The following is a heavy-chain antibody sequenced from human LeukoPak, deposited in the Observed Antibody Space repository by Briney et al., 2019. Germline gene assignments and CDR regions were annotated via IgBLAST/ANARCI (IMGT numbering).Heavy chain of an antibody. CDR1: GFTFDDYG. J-gene: IGHJ4*02. CDR2: ISSSSSYI. D-gene: IGHD4/OR15-4a*01. V-gene: IGHV3-21*01. CDR3: ARVPGYGGPLDY. Sequence: GGSLRLSCAASGFTFDDYGMSWVRQAPGKGLEWVSSISSSSSYIYYADSVKGRFTISRDNAKDSLYLQMNSLRAEDTAVYYCARVPGYGGPLDYWGQGTLVTVSS.